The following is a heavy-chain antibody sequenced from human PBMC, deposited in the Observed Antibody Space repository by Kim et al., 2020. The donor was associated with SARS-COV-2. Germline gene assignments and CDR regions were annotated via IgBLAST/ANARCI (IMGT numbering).Heavy chain of an antibody. J-gene: IGHJ2*01. Sequence: SETLSLTCTVSGGSISSSSYYWGWIRQPPGKGLEWIGSIYYSGSTYYNPSLKSRVTISVDTSKNQFSLKLSSVTAADTAVYYCARHAGYRRVRHRSNWYFDLWGRGTLVTVSS. D-gene: IGHD3-16*02. CDR3: ARHAGYRRVRHRSNWYFDL. CDR1: GGSISSSSYY. V-gene: IGHV4-39*01. CDR2: IYYSGST.